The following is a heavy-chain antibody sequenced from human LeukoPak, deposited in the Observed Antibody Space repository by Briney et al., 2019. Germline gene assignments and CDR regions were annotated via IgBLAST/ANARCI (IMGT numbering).Heavy chain of an antibody. CDR2: IYSGGST. Sequence: PGGSLRLSCAASGFTFSSYGMHWVRQAPGKGLEWVSVIYSGGSTYYADSVKGRFTISRDNSKNTLYLQMNSLRAEDTAVYYCARADPPDAFDIWGQGTMVTVSS. J-gene: IGHJ3*02. CDR3: ARADPPDAFDI. V-gene: IGHV3-NL1*01. CDR1: GFTFSSYG.